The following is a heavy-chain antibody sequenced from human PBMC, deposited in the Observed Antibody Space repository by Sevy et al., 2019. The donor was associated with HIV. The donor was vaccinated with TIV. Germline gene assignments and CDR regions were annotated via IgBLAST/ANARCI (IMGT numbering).Heavy chain of an antibody. Sequence: SETLSLTCTVSGGSVSSGSYYWTWIRQPPGKGLEWIGYIYKSGRTNYNPSLKSPVTISVDTSKNQFSLKLSSVTAADTAVYYCARDHGHGGWLVDYWGQGTLVTVSS. CDR1: GGSVSSGSYY. D-gene: IGHD6-19*01. V-gene: IGHV4-61*01. CDR2: IYKSGRT. CDR3: ARDHGHGGWLVDY. J-gene: IGHJ4*02.